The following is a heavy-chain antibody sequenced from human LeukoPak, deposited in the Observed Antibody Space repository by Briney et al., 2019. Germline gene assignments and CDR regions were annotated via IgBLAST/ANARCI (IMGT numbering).Heavy chain of an antibody. D-gene: IGHD2-15*01. Sequence: GGSLRLSCAASGFTFSNYAMNWVRQAPGKGLEWVSLISGSTGSTYYADSVKGRFTISRDNSKNTLYLQMNSLRAEDTAVYYCAKVPPEVVAATLYFDYWGQGTLVTVSS. CDR1: GFTFSNYA. CDR2: ISGSTGST. J-gene: IGHJ4*02. CDR3: AKVPPEVVAATLYFDY. V-gene: IGHV3-23*01.